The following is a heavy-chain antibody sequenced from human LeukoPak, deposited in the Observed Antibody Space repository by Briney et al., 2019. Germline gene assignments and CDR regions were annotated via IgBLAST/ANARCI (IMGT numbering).Heavy chain of an antibody. CDR2: ISSSSSTI. CDR1: GFTFSSYS. J-gene: IGHJ6*02. CDR3: ATYINWVAGDV. Sequence: GGSLRLSCAASGFTFSSYSMNWVRQAPGKGLEWVSYISSSSSTIYYANSVKGRFTISRDNAKGSVYLQMNSLRAEDTAIYHCATYINWVAGDVWGQGTTVIVSS. V-gene: IGHV3-48*04. D-gene: IGHD1-1*01.